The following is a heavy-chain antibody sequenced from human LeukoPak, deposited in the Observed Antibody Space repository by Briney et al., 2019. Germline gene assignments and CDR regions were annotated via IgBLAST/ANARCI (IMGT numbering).Heavy chain of an antibody. CDR1: GYPFSNYG. D-gene: IGHD2-2*01. CDR2: IGSYSGKT. CDR3: ARDFWVRHSAPAPKDL. V-gene: IGHV1-18*01. J-gene: IGHJ5*02. Sequence: ASVKVSCKASGYPFSNYGISWVRQAPGQGLEWMGWIGSYSGKTKYAQRFQGRVIMTTDTSTSTAYMELRSLRSDDTAVFYCARDFWVRHSAPAPKDLWGQGTLVTVSS.